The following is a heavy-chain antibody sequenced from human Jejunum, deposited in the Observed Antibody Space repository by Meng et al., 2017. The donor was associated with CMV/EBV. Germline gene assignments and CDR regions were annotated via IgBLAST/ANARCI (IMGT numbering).Heavy chain of an antibody. CDR1: GFTFFAGA. J-gene: IGHJ1*01. Sequence: CAASGFTFFAGAVRWGRQAPGKGLGGVSSVDRVSTSTFYADSVKGRFIVSRDNSENTLFLQMNSRRADDTAVYYCGDGSGTQNFQHWGQGTLVTVSS. CDR3: GDGSGTQNFQH. D-gene: IGHD3-10*01. CDR2: VDRVSTST. V-gene: IGHV3-23*01.